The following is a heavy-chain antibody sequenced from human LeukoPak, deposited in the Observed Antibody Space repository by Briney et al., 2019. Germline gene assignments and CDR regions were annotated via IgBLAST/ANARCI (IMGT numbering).Heavy chain of an antibody. D-gene: IGHD7-27*01. V-gene: IGHV3-74*01. CDR3: ARGLTGGNGKFDY. Sequence: GGSLRLSYAASGLSFSSHWMHWVRQVPGKGLVWVSRINPLGSITNYADSVKGRFTISRDNAKNTLYLQMNSLRDEDTAVYYCARGLTGGNGKFDYWGQGTLVTVSS. J-gene: IGHJ4*02. CDR1: GLSFSSHW. CDR2: INPLGSIT.